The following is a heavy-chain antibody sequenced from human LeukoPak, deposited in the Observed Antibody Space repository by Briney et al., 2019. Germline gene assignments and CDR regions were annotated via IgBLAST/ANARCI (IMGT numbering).Heavy chain of an antibody. V-gene: IGHV3-73*01. J-gene: IGHJ2*01. CDR1: GFTLSGAA. CDR2: IRSKADSYTT. D-gene: IGHD6-19*01. CDR3: RAAVAGDYFDL. Sequence: GGSLRLSCAASGFTLSGAAMHWVRQASGKGLEWLGRIRSKADSYTTAYAASVKGRFSVSRDDSKNTAYLQMNSLKTEDTAVYYCRAAVAGDYFDLWGRGNLVTVSS.